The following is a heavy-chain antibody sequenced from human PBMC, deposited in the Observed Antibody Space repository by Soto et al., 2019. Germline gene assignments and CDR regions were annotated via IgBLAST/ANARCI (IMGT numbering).Heavy chain of an antibody. D-gene: IGHD6-19*01. CDR1: GFTFSSYA. CDR3: AKRGYSSGWYYFDY. J-gene: IGHJ4*02. V-gene: IGHV3-23*01. Sequence: EVQLLESGGGLVQPGGSLRLSCAASGFTFSSYAMSWVRQAPGKGLEWVSAISGSGGSTYYADSVKGRFTISRDNSKNSLYRQMNSLRAEDTAVYYCAKRGYSSGWYYFDYWGQGTLVTVSS. CDR2: ISGSGGST.